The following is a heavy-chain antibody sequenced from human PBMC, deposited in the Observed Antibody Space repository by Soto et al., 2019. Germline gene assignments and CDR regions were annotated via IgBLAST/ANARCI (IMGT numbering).Heavy chain of an antibody. Sequence: SQTLSLTCAISGDSVSSNSAAWNWIRQSPSRGLEWLGRTYYRSKWYNDYAVSVKSRITINPDTSKNQFSLQLNSVTPEDTAVYYCARNPSTTVVTPVGSDSYYYGTDVWGQGTTVTVSS. CDR2: TYYRSKWYN. CDR1: GDSVSSNSAA. V-gene: IGHV6-1*01. J-gene: IGHJ6*02. D-gene: IGHD4-17*01. CDR3: ARNPSTTVVTPVGSDSYYYGTDV.